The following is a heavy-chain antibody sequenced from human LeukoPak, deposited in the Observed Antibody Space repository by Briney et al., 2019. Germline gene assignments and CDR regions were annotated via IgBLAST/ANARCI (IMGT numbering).Heavy chain of an antibody. CDR3: ATNPPGRTYLQD. D-gene: IGHD1-1*01. CDR1: GFTFDDYC. V-gene: IGHV3-20*04. J-gene: IGHJ1*01. CDR2: INWIGDTT. Sequence: PGGSLTLSCAASGFTFDDYCMTWVRQVPGKGLEWIAEINWIGDTTRYGDSVKGRFTISRDNDNNSLHLQINSLRVEDTAFYYCATNPPGRTYLQDWGQGTLVTVSS.